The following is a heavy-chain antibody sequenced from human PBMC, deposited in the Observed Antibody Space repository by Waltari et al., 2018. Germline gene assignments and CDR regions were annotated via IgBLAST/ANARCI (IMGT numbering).Heavy chain of an antibody. D-gene: IGHD6-13*01. CDR1: GSTFTGDY. Sequence: QVQLVQSGAEVKKPGASVKVSCKASGSTFTGDYMPWVRQAPGQGLEWRGWINPNSGGTNYAQKFQGRVTMTRDTSISTAYMELSRLRSDDTAVYYCAREEQLVRYYGMDVWGQGTTVTVSS. V-gene: IGHV1-2*02. CDR3: AREEQLVRYYGMDV. J-gene: IGHJ6*02. CDR2: INPNSGGT.